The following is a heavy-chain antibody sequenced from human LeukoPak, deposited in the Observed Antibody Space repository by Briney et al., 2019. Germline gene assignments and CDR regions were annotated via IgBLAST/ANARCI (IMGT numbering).Heavy chain of an antibody. J-gene: IGHJ4*02. CDR3: ARGGYYDILTGYYNVAYFDY. CDR1: GGSFSGYY. V-gene: IGHV4-34*01. Sequence: SETLSLTCAVYGGSFSGYYWSWVXQPPGXXXXXIGEINHGESTNYNPSLTSRVTISVDTSKNQFSLKLSSVTAADTAVYYCARGGYYDILTGYYNVAYFDYWGQGTLVTVSS. CDR2: INHGEST. D-gene: IGHD3-9*01.